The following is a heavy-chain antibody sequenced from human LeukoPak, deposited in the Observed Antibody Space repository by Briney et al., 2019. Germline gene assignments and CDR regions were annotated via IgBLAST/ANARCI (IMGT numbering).Heavy chain of an antibody. V-gene: IGHV1-2*02. D-gene: IGHD6-19*01. Sequence: GASVKVSCKASGYTFTGYYMHWVRQAPGQGLEWMGWINPNSGGTNYAQKFQGRVTMTRDTSISTAYMELSRLRSDDTAVYYCARAEGKQWLALDYWGQGTLVTVSS. J-gene: IGHJ4*02. CDR2: INPNSGGT. CDR1: GYTFTGYY. CDR3: ARAEGKQWLALDY.